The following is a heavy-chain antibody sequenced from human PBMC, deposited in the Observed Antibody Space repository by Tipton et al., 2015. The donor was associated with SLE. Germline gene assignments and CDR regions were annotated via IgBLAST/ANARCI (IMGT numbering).Heavy chain of an antibody. CDR2: IKKNAYGGTT. Sequence: SLRLSCATSGFDFGNFPMTWVRQAPGKGLEWVGFIKKNAYGGTTEAAASVKGRFVISREDSKSMLFLQRNNLKTEDTGVYFCATTSFANLYGMDVWGQGTTVTVSS. V-gene: IGHV3-49*02. J-gene: IGHJ6*02. CDR3: ATTSFANLYGMDV. CDR1: GFDFGNFP. D-gene: IGHD2/OR15-2a*01.